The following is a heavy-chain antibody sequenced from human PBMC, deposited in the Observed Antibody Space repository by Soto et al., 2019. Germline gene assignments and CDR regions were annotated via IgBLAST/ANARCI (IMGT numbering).Heavy chain of an antibody. J-gene: IGHJ6*02. V-gene: IGHV4-34*01. D-gene: IGHD3-16*02. CDR1: GGPFSGYY. CDR2: INHSGST. CDR3: ARTRGYDYVWGSYRQVYGMDV. Sequence: PSETLSLTCAVYGGPFSGYYWSWIRQPPGKGLEWIGEINHSGSTNYNPSLKSRVTISVDTSKNQFSLKLSSVTAADTAVYYCARTRGYDYVWGSYRQVYGMDVWGQGTTVTVSS.